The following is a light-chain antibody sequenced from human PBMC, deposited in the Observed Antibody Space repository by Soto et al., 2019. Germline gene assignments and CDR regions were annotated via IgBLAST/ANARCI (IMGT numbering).Light chain of an antibody. CDR1: QSVSSY. J-gene: IGKJ2*01. CDR3: QERSNWYT. CDR2: DAS. V-gene: IGKV3-11*01. Sequence: EIVLTQSPATLSLSPGERVILSCRASQSVSSYVAWYQQKPGQAPRLLIYDASKRATGILARFSGSGSGTDFSLTISSLEPEDFAVYYCQERSNWYTFGQGTKLEIK.